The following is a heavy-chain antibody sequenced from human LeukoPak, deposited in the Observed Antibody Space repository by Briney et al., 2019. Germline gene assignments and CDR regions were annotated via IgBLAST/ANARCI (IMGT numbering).Heavy chain of an antibody. D-gene: IGHD3-9*01. V-gene: IGHV3-23*01. CDR1: GFTFSSYA. CDR3: AKDIGSTYYDILTGYYNY. Sequence: GGTLRLSCAASGFTFSSYAMSWVRQAPGKGLEWVSAISGSGGSTYYAVSVKGRFTISRDNSKNTLYLQMNSLRAEDTAVYYCAKDIGSTYYDILTGYYNYWGQGTLVTVSS. CDR2: ISGSGGST. J-gene: IGHJ4*02.